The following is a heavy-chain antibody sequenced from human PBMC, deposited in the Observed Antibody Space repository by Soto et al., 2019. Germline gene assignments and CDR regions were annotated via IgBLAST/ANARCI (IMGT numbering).Heavy chain of an antibody. CDR2: IKSKTDGGTT. CDR1: GFTFSNAW. D-gene: IGHD5-12*01. J-gene: IGHJ6*02. CDR3: TIRGYSGYDFDYYYYGMDV. Sequence: GGSLRLSCAASGFTFSNAWMNWVRQAPGKGLEWVGRIKSKTDGGTTDYAAPVKGRFTISSDDSKNTLYLQMNSLKTEDTAVYYCTIRGYSGYDFDYYYYGMDVWGQGTTVTVSS. V-gene: IGHV3-15*07.